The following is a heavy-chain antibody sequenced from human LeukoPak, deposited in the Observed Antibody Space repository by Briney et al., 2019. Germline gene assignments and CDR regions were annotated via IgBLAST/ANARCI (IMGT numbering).Heavy chain of an antibody. CDR2: FSPKCGGT. J-gene: IGHJ4*02. CDR3: ARDSVLGPFDGEMLRWKSPTRFDS. Sequence: CNGYYLHWVRQAPGQGLEWMGCFSPKCGGTDYAQQLQGRVTMTGDTSISTAYMELSRLRCGDTAVYYCARDSVLGPFDGEMLRWKSPTRFDSRGQGTLVTVSS. V-gene: IGHV1-2*02. D-gene: IGHD2-15*01. CDR1: CNGYY.